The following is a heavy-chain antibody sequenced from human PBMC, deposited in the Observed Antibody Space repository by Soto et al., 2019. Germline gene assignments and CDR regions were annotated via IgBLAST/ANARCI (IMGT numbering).Heavy chain of an antibody. D-gene: IGHD6-19*01. CDR3: ARESYSSGWYYFDY. CDR2: IKQDGSEK. V-gene: IGHV3-7*03. Sequence: GGSLRLSCAASGFTFSSYWMSWVRQAPGKGLEWVANIKQDGSEKYYVDSVKGRFTISRDNAKNSLYLQMNSLRAEDTAVYYCARESYSSGWYYFDYWGQGTLVTVFS. CDR1: GFTFSSYW. J-gene: IGHJ4*02.